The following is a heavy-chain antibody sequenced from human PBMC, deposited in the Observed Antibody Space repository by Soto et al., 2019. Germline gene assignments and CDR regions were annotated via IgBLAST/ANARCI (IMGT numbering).Heavy chain of an antibody. Sequence: QVQLVESGGGVVQPGRSQRLSCTASGFTFNTYAMHWVRQAPGRGLEWVAIISSDGFNKYYADSVKGRFTISRDNSKNTLYVQMNILRAEDTAVYYCAKDPITNGWSANYFDYWGQGTLVTVSS. CDR3: AKDPITNGWSANYFDY. J-gene: IGHJ4*02. CDR1: GFTFNTYA. D-gene: IGHD6-19*01. CDR2: ISSDGFNK. V-gene: IGHV3-30*18.